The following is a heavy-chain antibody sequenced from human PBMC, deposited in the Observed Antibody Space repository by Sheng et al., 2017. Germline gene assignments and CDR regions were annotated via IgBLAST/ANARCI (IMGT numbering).Heavy chain of an antibody. CDR3: ARPDCGGDCPTGGNWYFDL. CDR1: GYSISSGYY. Sequence: QVQLQESGPGLVKPSETLSLTCAVSGYSISSGYYWGWIRQPPGKGLEWIGNIYHSGSTYYNPSLKSRVTISADTSKNQLSLKLSSVTAADTAVYYCARPDCGGDCPTGGNWYFDLWGRGTLVTV. J-gene: IGHJ2*01. D-gene: IGHD2-21*01. V-gene: IGHV4-38-2*01. CDR2: IYHSGST.